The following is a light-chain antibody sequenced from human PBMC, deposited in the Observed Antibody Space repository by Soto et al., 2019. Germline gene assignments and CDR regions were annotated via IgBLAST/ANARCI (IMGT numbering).Light chain of an antibody. CDR1: QSISSW. CDR3: QQYTSYSGT. V-gene: IGKV1-5*01. J-gene: IGKJ1*01. CDR2: DAS. Sequence: DIQMTQSPSTLSASVGDRVTITCRASQSISSWLAWYQQKPGKAPKLLIYDASSLESGVPSRFSGSGSGTEFPLNISSLQPDDFAPYYCQQYTSYSGTFGQGTKVEI.